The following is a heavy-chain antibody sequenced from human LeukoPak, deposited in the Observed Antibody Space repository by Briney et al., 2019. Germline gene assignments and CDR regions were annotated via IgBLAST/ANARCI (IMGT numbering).Heavy chain of an antibody. CDR3: ARRTPYYYDSSGYGD. Sequence: GGSLRLSCAASGFTVSSNYMSWVRQAPGKGLEWVSVIYSGGSTYYADSVKGRFTISRDNSKNTLYVQMNSLRAEDTAVYYCARRTPYYYDSSGYGDWGQGTLVTVSS. CDR2: IYSGGST. D-gene: IGHD3-22*01. J-gene: IGHJ4*02. V-gene: IGHV3-66*04. CDR1: GFTVSSNY.